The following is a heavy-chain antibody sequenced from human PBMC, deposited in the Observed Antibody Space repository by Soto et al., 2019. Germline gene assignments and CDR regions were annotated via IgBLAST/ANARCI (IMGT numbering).Heavy chain of an antibody. CDR1: GFAFSSYA. V-gene: IGHV3-23*01. CDR2: ISGSGGST. D-gene: IGHD6-19*01. J-gene: IGHJ4*02. CDR3: ARDSVAGKNY. Sequence: PGGSLRLSCAASGFAFSSYAMSWVRQAPGKGLEWVSAISGSGGSTYYADSVKGRFTISRDNSKNTLYLQMNSLRAEDTAVYYCARDSVAGKNYWGQGTLVTVSS.